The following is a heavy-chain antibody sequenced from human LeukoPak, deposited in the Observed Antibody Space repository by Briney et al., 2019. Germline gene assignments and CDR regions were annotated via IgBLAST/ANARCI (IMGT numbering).Heavy chain of an antibody. J-gene: IGHJ6*02. CDR2: ISGSGGST. Sequence: PGGSLRLSCAASGFTFSSYAMSWVRQAPGKGLEWVSAISGSGGSTYYADSVKGRFTISRDNSKNTLYLQMNSLRAEDTAVYYCAKANQTDIVVALLYYGMDVWGQGTTVTVSS. D-gene: IGHD2-15*01. CDR1: GFTFSSYA. CDR3: AKANQTDIVVALLYYGMDV. V-gene: IGHV3-23*01.